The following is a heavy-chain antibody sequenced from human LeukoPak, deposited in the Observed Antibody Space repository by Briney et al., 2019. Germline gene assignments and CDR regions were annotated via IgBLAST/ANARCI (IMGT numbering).Heavy chain of an antibody. J-gene: IGHJ4*02. D-gene: IGHD4-23*01. CDR3: ARGRGTTVVTPDY. CDR2: ISSSSSYI. V-gene: IGHV3-21*01. CDR1: GFTFSSYN. Sequence: GGSLRLSCAASGFTFSSYNMNWVRQAPGKGLEWVSSISSSSSYIYYADSVEGRFTISRDNAKNSLYLQMNSLRAEDTAVYYCARGRGTTVVTPDYWGQGTLVTVSS.